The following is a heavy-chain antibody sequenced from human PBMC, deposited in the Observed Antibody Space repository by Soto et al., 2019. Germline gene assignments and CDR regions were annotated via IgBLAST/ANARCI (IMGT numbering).Heavy chain of an antibody. CDR3: ARFYGDAFDV. J-gene: IGHJ3*01. Sequence: QLQLQESGPGLVKPSETLSLTCSVSGGSITTSSYNWVWIRQPPGKGLEWIGTIYYDGSTSYNPSLKSQVTISVDTSKNHFPLKVTSVTAADTAVYYCARFYGDAFDVWGRGTVVTVSS. D-gene: IGHD3-10*01. CDR2: IYYDGST. V-gene: IGHV4-39*02. CDR1: GGSITTSSYN.